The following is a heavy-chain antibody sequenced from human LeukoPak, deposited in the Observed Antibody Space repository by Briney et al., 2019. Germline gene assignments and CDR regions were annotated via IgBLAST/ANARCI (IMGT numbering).Heavy chain of an antibody. D-gene: IGHD7-27*01. Sequence: GGSLRLSCAASGFTFSSYGMHWVRQAPGKGLEWVAFIRYDGGNKYYADSVKGRFTISRDNSKNTLYLQMNNLRAEDTAVYYCARRQPPSGDPGSSHGMDVWGQGTTVTVSS. J-gene: IGHJ6*02. CDR1: GFTFSSYG. CDR3: ARRQPPSGDPGSSHGMDV. CDR2: IRYDGGNK. V-gene: IGHV3-30*02.